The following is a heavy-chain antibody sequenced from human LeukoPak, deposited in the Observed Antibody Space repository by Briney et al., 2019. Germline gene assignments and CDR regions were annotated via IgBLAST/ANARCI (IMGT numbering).Heavy chain of an antibody. Sequence: EASVKVSCKASGFAFVNSLVHWVRQTRGQGLEWIGWVVVGSGNTNYTQKFQERVTITRDRSTSPAYMELNSLTSEDTAIYYCAADPQLGATSGFGFWGQGSLVTVSS. CDR3: AADPQLGATSGFGF. CDR1: GFAFVNSL. V-gene: IGHV1-58*01. J-gene: IGHJ4*02. CDR2: VVVGSGNT. D-gene: IGHD1-26*01.